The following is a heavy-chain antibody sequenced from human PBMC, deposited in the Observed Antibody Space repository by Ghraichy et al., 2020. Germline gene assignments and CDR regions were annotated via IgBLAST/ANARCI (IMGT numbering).Heavy chain of an antibody. J-gene: IGHJ5*02. CDR2: IYNTENT. CDR3: ARPYSSSRNWFDP. Sequence: SQTISLTCTVSGGSISSSTYFWAWIRQPPGKGLEWIGSIYNTENTYYNPSLKSRVTISADTSKNQFSLKLSSVTAADTAVYYCARPYSSSRNWFDPWGPGTLVTVSS. CDR1: GGSISSSTYF. V-gene: IGHV4-39*01. D-gene: IGHD6-13*01.